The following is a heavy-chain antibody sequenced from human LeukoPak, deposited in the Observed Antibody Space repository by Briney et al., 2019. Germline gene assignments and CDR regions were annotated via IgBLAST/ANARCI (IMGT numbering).Heavy chain of an antibody. Sequence: GRSLRLSCAASGFTFSSYSMNWVRQAPGKGLEWVSYISSSSSTIYYADSVKGRFTISRDNAKNSLYLQMNSLRAEDTAVYYCARGGYGGNNWYFDLWGRGTLVTVSS. CDR3: ARGGYGGNNWYFDL. J-gene: IGHJ2*01. D-gene: IGHD4-23*01. CDR1: GFTFSSYS. V-gene: IGHV3-48*01. CDR2: ISSSSSTI.